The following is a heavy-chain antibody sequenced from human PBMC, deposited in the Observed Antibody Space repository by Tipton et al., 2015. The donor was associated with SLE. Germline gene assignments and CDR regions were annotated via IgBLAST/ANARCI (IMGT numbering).Heavy chain of an antibody. Sequence: TLSLTCTVSGGSVTNYYWSWIRQPPGKGLEWIGYIYYSGSTYYNPSLKSRVTISVDTSKNQFSLKLSSVTAADTAVYYCARGAYIVVEPAANGWAFDIWGQGTLVTVSS. D-gene: IGHD2-2*01. J-gene: IGHJ3*02. V-gene: IGHV4-59*02. CDR3: ARGAYIVVEPAANGWAFDI. CDR1: GGSVTNYY. CDR2: IYYSGST.